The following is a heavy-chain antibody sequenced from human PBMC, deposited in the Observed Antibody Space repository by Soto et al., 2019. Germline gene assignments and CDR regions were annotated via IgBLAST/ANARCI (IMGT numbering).Heavy chain of an antibody. CDR2: IYSGGST. Sequence: PSETLSLTCAVSGGSISSSNYMSWVRQAPGKGLEWVSVIYSGGSTYYADSVKGRFTISRDNSKNTLYLQMNSLRAEDTAVYYCARRGLLRLDFDYWGQGTLVTVSS. CDR3: ARRGLLRLDFDY. J-gene: IGHJ4*02. D-gene: IGHD2-15*01. CDR1: GGSISSSNY. V-gene: IGHV3-66*01.